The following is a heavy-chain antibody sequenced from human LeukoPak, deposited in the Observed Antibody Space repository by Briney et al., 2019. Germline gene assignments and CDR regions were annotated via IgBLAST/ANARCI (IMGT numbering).Heavy chain of an antibody. D-gene: IGHD3-10*01. CDR2: IYYSGST. CDR1: GGSISSYY. J-gene: IGHJ4*02. CDR3: ARQRGYFDY. V-gene: IGHV4-59*08. Sequence: SETLSLTCTVSGGSISSYYWSWIRQPPGQGLEWIGYIYYSGSTNYNPSLKSRVTISVDTSKNQFSLKLSSVTAADTAVYYCARQRGYFDYWGQGTLVTVSS.